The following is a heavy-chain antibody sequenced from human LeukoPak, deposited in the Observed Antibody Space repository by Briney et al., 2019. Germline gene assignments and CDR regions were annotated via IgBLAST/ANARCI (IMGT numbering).Heavy chain of an antibody. J-gene: IGHJ5*02. CDR3: ARGTPLSRPTTVTNWFDP. Sequence: SETLSLTCAVYGGSFSGSYWSWIRQPPGKGLEWIGEINHSGSPNYNPSLKSRVTISVDTSKNQFSLKLSSVTAADTAVYYCARGTPLSRPTTVTNWFDPWGQGTLVTVSS. D-gene: IGHD1-1*01. V-gene: IGHV4-34*01. CDR2: INHSGSP. CDR1: GGSFSGSY.